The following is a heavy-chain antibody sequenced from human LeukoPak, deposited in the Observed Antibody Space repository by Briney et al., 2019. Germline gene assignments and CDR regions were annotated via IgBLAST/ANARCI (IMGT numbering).Heavy chain of an antibody. Sequence: GGSLRLSCAASGFTVSSNYMSWVRQAPGKGLEWVSVIYSGDNTYYADSVKGRFTISRDNSKNTLYLQMNSLRAEDTAVYYCAKEGYYYDSSGYYYFDYWGQGTLVTVSS. D-gene: IGHD3-22*01. V-gene: IGHV3-53*01. CDR2: IYSGDNT. J-gene: IGHJ4*02. CDR3: AKEGYYYDSSGYYYFDY. CDR1: GFTVSSNY.